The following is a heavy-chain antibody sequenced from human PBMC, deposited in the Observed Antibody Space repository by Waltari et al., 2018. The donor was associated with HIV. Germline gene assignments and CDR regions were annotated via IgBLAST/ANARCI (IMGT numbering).Heavy chain of an antibody. CDR3: ARENYYDSSGYYFRPGRTSDAFDI. J-gene: IGHJ3*02. Sequence: EVQLVESGGGLVQPGGSLRVSCAASGFTFRTYWMHWVRHAPGKGLAWVSRINSDGNKTSYADSVKGRFTISRDNAKNTLYLQMNSLRVEDTAVYYCARENYYDSSGYYFRPGRTSDAFDIWGQGTMVTVSS. D-gene: IGHD3-22*01. CDR2: INSDGNKT. CDR1: GFTFRTYW. V-gene: IGHV3-74*01.